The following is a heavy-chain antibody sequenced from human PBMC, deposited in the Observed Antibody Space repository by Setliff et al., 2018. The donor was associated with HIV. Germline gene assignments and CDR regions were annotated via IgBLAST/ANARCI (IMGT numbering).Heavy chain of an antibody. Sequence: SETLSLTCTVSGGSISGFYWNWIRQSAGKGLQWIGRIYDSGSTKYNPSLKRRVTMSLDTSKNQFSLTLNSVTAADTAVYYCARGSRQLTIFGVVFKTNYYFMDVWGKGTAVTVSS. J-gene: IGHJ6*03. CDR2: IYDSGST. D-gene: IGHD3-3*01. V-gene: IGHV4-4*07. CDR1: GGSISGFY. CDR3: ARGSRQLTIFGVVFKTNYYFMDV.